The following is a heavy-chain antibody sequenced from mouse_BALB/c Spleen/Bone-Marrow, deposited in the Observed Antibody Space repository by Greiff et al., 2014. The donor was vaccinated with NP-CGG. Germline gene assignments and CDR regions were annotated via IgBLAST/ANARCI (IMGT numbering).Heavy chain of an antibody. D-gene: IGHD2-14*01. CDR1: GYTFSSYW. V-gene: IGHV1-9*01. CDR3: TRGGSYYRCLDY. CDR2: ILPGSGIT. Sequence: VHLVESGAELMKPGASVKISCKATGYTFSSYWIEWVKQRPGHGLEWIGEILPGSGITNYNEKFKGKATFTADTSSNTAYMQLSSLTSEDSAVYYCTRGGSYYRCLDYWGQGTTLTVSS. J-gene: IGHJ2*01.